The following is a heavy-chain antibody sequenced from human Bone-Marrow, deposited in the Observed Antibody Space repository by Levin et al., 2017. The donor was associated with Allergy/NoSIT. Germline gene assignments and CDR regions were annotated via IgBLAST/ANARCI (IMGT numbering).Heavy chain of an antibody. CDR3: ARARPVEMATIKGLHWYFDL. Sequence: SVKVSCKASGGTFSSYAISWVRQAPGQGLEWMGGIIPIFGTANYAQKFQGRVTITADESTSTAYMELSSLRSEDTAVYYCARARPVEMATIKGLHWYFDLWGRGTLVTVSS. CDR1: GGTFSSYA. CDR2: IIPIFGTA. J-gene: IGHJ2*01. V-gene: IGHV1-69*13. D-gene: IGHD5-24*01.